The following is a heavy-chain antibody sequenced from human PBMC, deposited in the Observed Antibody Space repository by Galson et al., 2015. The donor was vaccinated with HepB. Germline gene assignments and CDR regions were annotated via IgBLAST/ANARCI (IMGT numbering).Heavy chain of an antibody. CDR3: ARRGGNFDS. CDR2: IYYTGSI. CDR1: SGSISSGSYY. J-gene: IGHJ4*02. Sequence: LSLTCTVSSGSISSGSYYWGWIRQPPGKELEWIGSIYYTGSIYYNPSLKSRVNMSVDTSKNQFSLKLASVTVADTAMYYCARRGGNFDSWGQGTLVTVSS. D-gene: IGHD1-26*01. V-gene: IGHV4-39*01.